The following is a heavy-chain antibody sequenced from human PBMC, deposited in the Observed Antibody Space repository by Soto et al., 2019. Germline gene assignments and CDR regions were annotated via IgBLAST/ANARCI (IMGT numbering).Heavy chain of an antibody. Sequence: SVKVSCKASGGTFSSYRFNWVRQARGQGLEWLGGIVPIYRTADYAQKFQGRVTTTADESTRTVYMELSSLKSQDTALYYCARDSGAKLSSSWGQGTLVTVSS. J-gene: IGHJ4*02. CDR1: GGTFSSYR. CDR2: IVPIYRTA. V-gene: IGHV1-69*13. D-gene: IGHD6-13*01. CDR3: ARDSGAKLSSS.